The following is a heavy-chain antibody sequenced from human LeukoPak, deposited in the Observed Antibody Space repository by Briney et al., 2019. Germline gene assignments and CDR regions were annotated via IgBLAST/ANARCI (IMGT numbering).Heavy chain of an antibody. V-gene: IGHV3-23*01. Sequence: GGSLRLSCAASGFTFSSYAMSWVRQAPGKGLEWVSAISSSGGSTYYADSVKSRFTISRDNSKNTLYLQMNSLRAEDTAVYYCAKDLDLYYYDSSCYERAFDIWGQGTMGTVSS. CDR3: AKDLDLYYYDSSCYERAFDI. D-gene: IGHD3-22*01. J-gene: IGHJ3*02. CDR2: ISSSGGST. CDR1: GFTFSSYA.